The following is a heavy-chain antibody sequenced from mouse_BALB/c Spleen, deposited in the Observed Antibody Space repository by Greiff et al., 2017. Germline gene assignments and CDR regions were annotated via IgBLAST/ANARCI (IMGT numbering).Heavy chain of an antibody. V-gene: IGHV3-2*02. CDR3: ARGGSSYRYFDV. CDR1: GYSITSDYA. CDR2: ISYSGST. Sequence: DVQLQESGPGLVKPSQSLSLTCTVTGYSITSDYAWNWIRQFPGNKLEWMGYISYSGSTSYNPSLKSRISITRDTSKNQFFLQLNSVTTEDTATYYCARGGSSYRYFDVWGAGTTVTVSS. J-gene: IGHJ1*01. D-gene: IGHD1-1*01.